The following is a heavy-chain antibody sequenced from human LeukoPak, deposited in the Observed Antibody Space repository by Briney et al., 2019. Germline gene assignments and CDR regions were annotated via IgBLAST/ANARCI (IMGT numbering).Heavy chain of an antibody. Sequence: ASVKVSCKASGNTFNDHDINWVRQAPGQGLEWLGRMNPNSGNAAYAQNLQGRVTMTWDSPTNTAYMEVIALRSDDTAVYFCAKSSGDYFFDYWGQGTLVTVSS. V-gene: IGHV1-8*01. CDR2: MNPNSGNA. D-gene: IGHD3-22*01. CDR1: GNTFNDHD. CDR3: AKSSGDYFFDY. J-gene: IGHJ4*02.